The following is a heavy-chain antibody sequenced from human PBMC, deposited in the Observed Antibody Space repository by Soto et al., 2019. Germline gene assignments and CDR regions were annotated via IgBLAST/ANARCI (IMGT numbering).Heavy chain of an antibody. J-gene: IGHJ4*02. CDR3: ARDRAGYYSHFVY. CDR1: RGTFTNYA. CDR2: IMPFFGSG. D-gene: IGHD3-22*01. Sequence: QVYLVQSGAEVKKPGSSVKVSCKALRGTFTNYAFSWVRQAPGQGLEWMGGIMPFFGSGNYAQKFQGRINITADDSRSSVYLELTSLRSEDTAVYYCARDRAGYYSHFVYWGQGTLVTVSS. V-gene: IGHV1-69*01.